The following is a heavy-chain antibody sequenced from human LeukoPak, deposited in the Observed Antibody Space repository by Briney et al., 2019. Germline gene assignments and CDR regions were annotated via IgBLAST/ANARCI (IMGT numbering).Heavy chain of an antibody. J-gene: IGHJ4*02. V-gene: IGHV3-21*01. CDR1: GFTFSSYS. Sequence: GGSLGLSCAASGFTFSSYSMNWVRQAPGKGLEWVASISSSSTYIYYADAVKGRLTISRDNAKNSLYLQMNSLRAEDTAVYYCARRYFDYWGQGTLVTVSS. CDR3: ARRYFDY. CDR2: ISSSSTYI.